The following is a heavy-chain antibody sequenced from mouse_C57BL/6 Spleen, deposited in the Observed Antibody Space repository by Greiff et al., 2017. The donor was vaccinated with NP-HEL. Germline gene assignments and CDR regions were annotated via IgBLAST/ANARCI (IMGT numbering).Heavy chain of an antibody. J-gene: IGHJ1*03. CDR3: ARRDYGSSYGYFDV. CDR1: GYTFTSYG. D-gene: IGHD1-1*01. Sequence: QVQLQQSGAELARPGASVKLSCKASGYTFTSYGISWVKQRPGQGLEWIGEIYPRSGNTYYNEKFKGKATLTADKSSSTAYMELHSLTSEDSAVYFCARRDYGSSYGYFDVWGTGTTVTVSS. CDR2: IYPRSGNT. V-gene: IGHV1-81*01.